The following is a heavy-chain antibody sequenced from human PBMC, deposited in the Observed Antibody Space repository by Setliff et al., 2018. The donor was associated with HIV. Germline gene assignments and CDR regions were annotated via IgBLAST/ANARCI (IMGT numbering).Heavy chain of an antibody. CDR1: GYTFTSYY. J-gene: IGHJ1*01. Sequence: ASVKVSCKASGYTFTSYYMHWVRQAPGQGLEWMGIINPSSGSTTYAQKFQGRVTMTRDTSTSTVYMELSSLRSEDTAVYYCARDPAPSSSAAYFQHWGQGTPVTVSS. D-gene: IGHD6-6*01. V-gene: IGHV1-46*01. CDR2: INPSSGST. CDR3: ARDPAPSSSAAYFQH.